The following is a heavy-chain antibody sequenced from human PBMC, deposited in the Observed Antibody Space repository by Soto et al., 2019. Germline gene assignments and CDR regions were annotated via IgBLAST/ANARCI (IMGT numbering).Heavy chain of an antibody. CDR3: AISGGLAAAGTNTFDY. J-gene: IGHJ4*02. Sequence: VQLLESGGGLVQPGGSLRLSCAASGFTFSSYAMSWVRQAPGKGLEWVSAISGSGGSTYYADSVKGRFTISRDNSKNTLYLQMNSLRAEDTAVYYCAISGGLAAAGTNTFDYWGQGTLVTVSS. CDR1: GFTFSSYA. CDR2: ISGSGGST. D-gene: IGHD6-13*01. V-gene: IGHV3-23*01.